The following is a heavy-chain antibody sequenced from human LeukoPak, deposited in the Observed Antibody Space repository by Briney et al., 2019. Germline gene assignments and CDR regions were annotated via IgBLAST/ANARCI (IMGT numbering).Heavy chain of an antibody. CDR3: ARARGVVPAAIRRRDYYYGMDV. CDR1: GYTFTGYY. Sequence: ASVKVSCKASGYTFTGYYMHWVRQAPGQGLEWMGWINPNSGGTNYAQKFQGRVTMTRDTSISTAYMELSRLRSDATAVYYCARARGVVPAAIRRRDYYYGMDVWGQGTTVTVSS. J-gene: IGHJ6*02. V-gene: IGHV1-2*02. D-gene: IGHD2-2*02. CDR2: INPNSGGT.